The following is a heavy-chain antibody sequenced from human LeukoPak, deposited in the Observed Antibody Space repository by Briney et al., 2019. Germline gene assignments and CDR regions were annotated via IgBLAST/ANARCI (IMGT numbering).Heavy chain of an antibody. CDR1: GFTFSSYS. D-gene: IGHD6-6*01. Sequence: GGSLRLSCAASGFTFSSYSMNWVRQAPGEGLEWVSSISSSSSYIYYADSVKGRFTISRDNAKNSLYLQMNSLRAEDTAVYYCARKFSSSRSYWGQGTLVTVSS. V-gene: IGHV3-21*01. J-gene: IGHJ4*02. CDR2: ISSSSSYI. CDR3: ARKFSSSRSY.